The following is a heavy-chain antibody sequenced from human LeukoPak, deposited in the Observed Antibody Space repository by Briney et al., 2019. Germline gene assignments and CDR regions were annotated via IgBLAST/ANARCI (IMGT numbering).Heavy chain of an antibody. D-gene: IGHD3-22*01. Sequence: GGSLRLSCAASGFTLTSDYICSVRQAPGKGLEWVSVIYSGGSTYYADSVKGRFTVSRDNSKNTVYLQMDSLRAEDTAVYYCARTIVVASFSDYYDQRGQRTLVTVSS. CDR1: GFTLTSDY. CDR3: ARTIVVASFSDYYDQ. J-gene: IGHJ4*02. V-gene: IGHV3-53*01. CDR2: IYSGGST.